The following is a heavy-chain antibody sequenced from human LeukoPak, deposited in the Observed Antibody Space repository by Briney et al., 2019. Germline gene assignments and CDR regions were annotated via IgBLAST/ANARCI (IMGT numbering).Heavy chain of an antibody. CDR3: ATSGDSSWVDP. CDR2: VSVYNGDT. D-gene: IGHD6-13*01. V-gene: IGHV1-18*01. Sequence: GAAVTVSCKASGYSLINFGISWVGQAPGQGLEWMGWVSVYNGDTKYAQKFQGRVTLTADASTITAFMELRSLTSDDTAVYYCATSGDSSWVDPWGQGTLVTVSS. CDR1: GYSLINFG. J-gene: IGHJ5*02.